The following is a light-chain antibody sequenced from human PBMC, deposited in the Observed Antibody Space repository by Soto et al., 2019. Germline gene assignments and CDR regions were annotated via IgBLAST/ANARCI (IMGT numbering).Light chain of an antibody. Sequence: QSVLAQPAAVAGSPGESITISCTGTTSDGGGYSFVSWYQLHPGKAPKLMIYEVSNRPSGVSNRFSGSKSGNTASLTISGLQAEDESDYYCSSYTTSGTRVFGTGTKLTVL. CDR1: TSDGGGYSF. CDR2: EVS. CDR3: SSYTTSGTRV. J-gene: IGLJ1*01. V-gene: IGLV2-14*01.